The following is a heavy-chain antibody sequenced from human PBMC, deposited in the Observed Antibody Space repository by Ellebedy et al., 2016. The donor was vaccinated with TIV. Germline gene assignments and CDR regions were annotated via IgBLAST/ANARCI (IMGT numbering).Heavy chain of an antibody. CDR3: ARDLPLHGIDP. V-gene: IGHV1-46*01. D-gene: IGHD1-26*01. Sequence: VSVKVSCKASGYSFTSNYIHWVRQAPGQGLEWMGIINPIGGSTRYAQNFLDRVTMTRDTSTSTVYMELSSLTSDDTAVYYCARDLPLHGIDPWGQGTLVTVSS. CDR1: GYSFTSNY. CDR2: INPIGGST. J-gene: IGHJ5*02.